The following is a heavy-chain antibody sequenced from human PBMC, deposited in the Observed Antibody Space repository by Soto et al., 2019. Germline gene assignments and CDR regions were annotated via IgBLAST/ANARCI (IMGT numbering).Heavy chain of an antibody. J-gene: IGHJ6*02. CDR3: AKVQYLSSSYYYGMDV. V-gene: IGHV3-30*18. CDR1: GFTFSSYG. Sequence: QVQLVESGGGVVQPGRSRRLSCAASGFTFSSYGMHWVRQAPGKGLEWVAVISYDGSNKYYADSVKGRFTISRDNSKNTLYLQMNSLRAEDTAVYYCAKVQYLSSSYYYGMDVWGQGTTVTVSS. CDR2: ISYDGSNK. D-gene: IGHD1-1*01.